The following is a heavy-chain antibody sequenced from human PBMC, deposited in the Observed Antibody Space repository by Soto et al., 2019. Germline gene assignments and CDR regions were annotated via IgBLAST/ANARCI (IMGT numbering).Heavy chain of an antibody. V-gene: IGHV3-48*01. J-gene: IGHJ4*02. CDR3: ARDFYGDYGADY. CDR1: GFTFSSYS. D-gene: IGHD4-17*01. CDR2: ISSTGGTI. Sequence: EVQLVESGGDLVQPGGCLRLSCAASGFTFSSYSMNWVRQAPGKGLEWISYISSTGGTIYYADSVKGRFTISRDNAKNSVYLQMNSLRAEDTAVYYCARDFYGDYGADYWGQGTLVSVSS.